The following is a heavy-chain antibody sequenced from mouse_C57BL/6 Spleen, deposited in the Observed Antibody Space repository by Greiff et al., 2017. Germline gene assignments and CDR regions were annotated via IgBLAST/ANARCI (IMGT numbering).Heavy chain of an antibody. D-gene: IGHD1-1*01. CDR2: ILPGSGST. CDR1: GYTFTGYW. J-gene: IGHJ4*01. V-gene: IGHV1-9*01. CDR3: ARVGCYYDSSTYYAMDY. Sequence: QVQLQQSGAELMKPGASVKLSCKATGYTFTGYWIAWVKQRPGHGLEWIGEILPGSGSTNYNEKFKGKATFTADTSSNTAYMQRSSLTAEDSAIYYCARVGCYYDSSTYYAMDYWGQGTSVTVSS.